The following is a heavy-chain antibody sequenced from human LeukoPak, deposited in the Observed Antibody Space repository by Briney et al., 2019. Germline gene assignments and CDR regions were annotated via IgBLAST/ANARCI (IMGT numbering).Heavy chain of an antibody. J-gene: IGHJ6*02. D-gene: IGHD6-19*01. Sequence: PGRSLRLSCTASGFAFGDYAMSWVRQGPGKGLEWVGCIRSKVLGGTKESAASLKGRLTISKDDSKSIAYLQMNTLKTEDTAVYSCARDLVAVAGHSYYSAMDVWGQGTTVTVSS. CDR1: GFAFGDYA. CDR2: IRSKVLGGTK. CDR3: ARDLVAVAGHSYYSAMDV. V-gene: IGHV3-49*04.